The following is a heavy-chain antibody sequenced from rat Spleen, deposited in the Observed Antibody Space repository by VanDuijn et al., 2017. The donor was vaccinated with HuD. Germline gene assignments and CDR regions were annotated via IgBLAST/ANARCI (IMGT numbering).Heavy chain of an antibody. CDR3: TRHGGLRNWFAY. CDR1: GFTYSDFV. V-gene: IGHV5S13*01. J-gene: IGHJ3*01. D-gene: IGHD1-11*01. CDR2: ISSGGGYT. Sequence: EVQLVESGGGVVQPGRSLKLSCAASGFTYSDFVMAWVRQDPTKGLEWVASISSGGGYTYYRDSVRGRFTISRDDAKNTQYLQMDSLRSEDTATYYCTRHGGLRNWFAYWGQGTLVTVSS.